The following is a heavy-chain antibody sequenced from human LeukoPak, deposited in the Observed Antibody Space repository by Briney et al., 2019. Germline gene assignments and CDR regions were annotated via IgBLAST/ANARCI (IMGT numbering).Heavy chain of an antibody. V-gene: IGHV3-7*01. CDR1: GFTFSNYW. Sequence: PGGSLRLSCAASGFTFSNYWITWVRQAPGEGLAWVGNIKEDGSEKYYVDSVKGRFTISRDNAKNSLYLQMNSLRAEDTAVYYCARAGYRYAYDYWGQGTLVTVPA. D-gene: IGHD5-18*01. J-gene: IGHJ4*02. CDR2: IKEDGSEK. CDR3: ARAGYRYAYDY.